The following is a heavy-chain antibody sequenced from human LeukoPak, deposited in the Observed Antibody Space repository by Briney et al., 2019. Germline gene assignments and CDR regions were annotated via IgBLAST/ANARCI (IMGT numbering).Heavy chain of an antibody. Sequence: PSETLSLTCAVYGGSFSGYYWSGLRQPPGKGVEWIGEINHSGRTNYNPSLKSRVTISVDTSKNQFSLKLSSVTAADTAVYYCARGRRRRYSYGPFDYWGQGTLVTVSS. CDR2: INHSGRT. CDR3: ARGRRRRYSYGPFDY. V-gene: IGHV4-34*01. CDR1: GGSFSGYY. J-gene: IGHJ4*02. D-gene: IGHD5-18*01.